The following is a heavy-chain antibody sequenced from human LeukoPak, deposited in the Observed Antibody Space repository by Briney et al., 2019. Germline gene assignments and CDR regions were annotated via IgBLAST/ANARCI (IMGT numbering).Heavy chain of an antibody. V-gene: IGHV1-8*01. Sequence: GASVKVSCKASGCTFTSYDISWVRQATGQGLEWMGWMNPNSGNTGYAQKFQGRVTMTRNTSISTAYMELSSLRSEDTAVYYCARVGLQYYYYYYMDVWGKGTTVTVSS. CDR3: ARVGLQYYYYYYMDV. CDR2: MNPNSGNT. J-gene: IGHJ6*03. CDR1: GCTFTSYD.